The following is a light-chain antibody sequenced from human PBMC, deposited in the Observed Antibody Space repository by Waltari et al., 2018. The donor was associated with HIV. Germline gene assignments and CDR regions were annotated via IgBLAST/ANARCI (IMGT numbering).Light chain of an antibody. CDR3: AAWDDSLKAFV. CDR1: SSNIEKNA. Sequence: QSVLTQPPSVSGAPGQRVTIPCSGGSSNIEKNAVNWYQHLPGKAPKLLIYYDGLLSSGVSDRFSGSKSGTSASLAISGLQSEDEADYYCAAWDDSLKAFVFGTGTMVTVL. CDR2: YDG. J-gene: IGLJ1*01. V-gene: IGLV1-36*01.